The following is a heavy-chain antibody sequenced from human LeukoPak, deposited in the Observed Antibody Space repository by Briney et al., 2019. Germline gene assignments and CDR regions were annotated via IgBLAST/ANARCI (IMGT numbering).Heavy chain of an antibody. J-gene: IGHJ4*02. CDR3: ARAYGSVTSYRPDY. D-gene: IGHD3-10*01. V-gene: IGHV1-2*02. Sequence: ASVKVSCKASGYTFTAYYMHWVRQAPGQGLERMGWINPNSGDTNSSQKLQDRVTLTRDTSISTAYMELSSLTSDDTAVYYCARAYGSVTSYRPDYWGQGTLVTVSS. CDR2: INPNSGDT. CDR1: GYTFTAYY.